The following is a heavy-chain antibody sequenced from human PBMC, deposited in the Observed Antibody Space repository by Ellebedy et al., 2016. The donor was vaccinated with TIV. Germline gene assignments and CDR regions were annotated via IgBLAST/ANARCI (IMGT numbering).Heavy chain of an antibody. Sequence: GSLRLSXAVYGGSFSGYYWSWIRQPPGKGLEWIGEINHSGSTNYNPSLKSRVTISVDTSKNQFSLKLSSVTAADTAVYYCARGVSTFDYWGQGTLVTVSS. D-gene: IGHD1-1*01. CDR2: INHSGST. CDR1: GGSFSGYY. J-gene: IGHJ4*02. V-gene: IGHV4-34*01. CDR3: ARGVSTFDY.